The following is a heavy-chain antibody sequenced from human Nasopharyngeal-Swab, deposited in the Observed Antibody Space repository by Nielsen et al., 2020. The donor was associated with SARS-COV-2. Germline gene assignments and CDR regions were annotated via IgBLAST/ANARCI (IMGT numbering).Heavy chain of an antibody. CDR2: INSDGSST. V-gene: IGHV3-74*01. D-gene: IGHD2-15*01. CDR1: GFTFSSYW. J-gene: IGHJ4*02. Sequence: GESLKISCAASGFTFSSYWMHWVRQAPGKGLVWVSRINSDGSSTSYADSVEGRFTISRDNAKNTLYLQMNSLRAEDTAVYYCARVVCSGGSCYQNRYYFDYWGQGTLVTVSS. CDR3: ARVVCSGGSCYQNRYYFDY.